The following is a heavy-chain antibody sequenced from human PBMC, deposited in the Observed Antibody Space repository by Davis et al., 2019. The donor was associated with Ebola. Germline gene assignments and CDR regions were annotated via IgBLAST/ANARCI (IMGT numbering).Heavy chain of an antibody. J-gene: IGHJ4*02. CDR2: TYYRSKWFV. V-gene: IGHV6-1*01. CDR3: SRDPPYDQGYDY. Sequence: SQTLSLTCAISGDSVPRNTAAWNWIRQSPSRCLEWLGRTYYRSKWFVDYAVSVKSRMTINSDTSKNQFSLQLSSVTPEDTAVYYCSRDPPYDQGYDYWGQGILVTVSS. CDR1: GDSVPRNTAA. D-gene: IGHD3-22*01.